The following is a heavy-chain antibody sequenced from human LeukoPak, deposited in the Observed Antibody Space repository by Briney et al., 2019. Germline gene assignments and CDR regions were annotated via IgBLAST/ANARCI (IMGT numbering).Heavy chain of an antibody. Sequence: GGSLRLSCAASGFTLSQYEMNWVRQAPGKGLEWVAYITSGGGSIYYADSVKGRFTISRDNAKNSLFLQMNSLRAEDTAVYYCARDMVRGVKDAFDPWGQGTLVTVSS. CDR1: GFTLSQYE. CDR2: ITSGGGSI. V-gene: IGHV3-48*03. CDR3: ARDMVRGVKDAFDP. J-gene: IGHJ5*02. D-gene: IGHD3-10*01.